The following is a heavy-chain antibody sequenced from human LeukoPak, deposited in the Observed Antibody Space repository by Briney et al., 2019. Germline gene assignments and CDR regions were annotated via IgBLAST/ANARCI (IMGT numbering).Heavy chain of an antibody. CDR1: GGSISSSSYY. CDR2: INHSGST. V-gene: IGHV4-39*07. Sequence: PSETLSLTCTVSGGSISSSSYYWGWIRQPPGKGLEWIGEINHSGSTNYNPSLKSRVTISVDTSKNQFSLKLSSVTAADTAVYYCARGDYSNFDYWGQGTLVTVSS. D-gene: IGHD4-11*01. CDR3: ARGDYSNFDY. J-gene: IGHJ4*02.